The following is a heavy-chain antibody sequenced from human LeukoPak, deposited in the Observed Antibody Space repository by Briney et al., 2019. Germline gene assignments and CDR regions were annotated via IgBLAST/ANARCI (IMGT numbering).Heavy chain of an antibody. CDR3: AKGPPVFEVTKLGYYYMDV. CDR2: INHSGST. V-gene: IGHV4-34*01. CDR1: GGSFSGYY. D-gene: IGHD2-8*01. J-gene: IGHJ6*03. Sequence: PSETLSLTCAVYGGSFSGYYWSWIRQPPGKGLEWIGEINHSGSTNYNPSLKSRVTISVDTSKNQLSLKLSSVTAADTAVYYCAKGPPVFEVTKLGYYYMDVWDKGTAVTVSS.